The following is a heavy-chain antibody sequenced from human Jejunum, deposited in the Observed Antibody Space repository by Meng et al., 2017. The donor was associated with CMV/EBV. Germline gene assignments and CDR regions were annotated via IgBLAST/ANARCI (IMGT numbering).Heavy chain of an antibody. V-gene: IGHV3-53*01. J-gene: IGHJ4*02. CDR2: IHGADNT. CDR1: GFTVSSDC. D-gene: IGHD3-10*01. Sequence: LRLSCAASGFTVSSDCMSWVRQAPGKGLEWVSLIHGADNTHYTDSVKGRFSISRDNSKNTVYLQMNSLRVDDTAVYYCARGRGAHWGQGTRVTVSS. CDR3: ARGRGAH.